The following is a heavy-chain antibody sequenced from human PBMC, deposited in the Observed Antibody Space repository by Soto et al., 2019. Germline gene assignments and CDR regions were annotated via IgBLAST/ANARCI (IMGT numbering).Heavy chain of an antibody. J-gene: IGHJ6*02. CDR2: IDSDGSET. Sequence: EVQLVESGGGLVQPGGSLRLSCAASGFTFSDCWMHWVRQAPGKGLLWVARIDSDGSETTNADFVKGRFTISRDNGKNTLFLQMNGLRAEDTAVYYCGRGAYTVNVWGQGTTVTVS. D-gene: IGHD4-4*01. CDR1: GFTFSDCW. V-gene: IGHV3-74*01. CDR3: GRGAYTVNV.